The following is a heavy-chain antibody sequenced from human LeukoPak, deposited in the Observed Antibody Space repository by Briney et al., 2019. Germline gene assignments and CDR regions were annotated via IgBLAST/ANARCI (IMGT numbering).Heavy chain of an antibody. CDR3: AREGSYHGMDV. CDR2: ISSSGSTI. CDR1: GFTFSSYE. J-gene: IGHJ6*02. Sequence: GSLRLSCAASGFTFSSYEMNWVRQAPGKGLEWVSYISSSGSTIYYADSVKGRFTISRDNAKNSLYLQMNSLRAEDTAVYYCAREGSYHGMDVWGQGTTVTVSS. V-gene: IGHV3-48*03.